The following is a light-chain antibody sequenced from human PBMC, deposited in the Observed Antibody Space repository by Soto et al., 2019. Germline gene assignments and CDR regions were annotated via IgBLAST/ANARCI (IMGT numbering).Light chain of an antibody. Sequence: QSVLTQPPSVSAAPGQTVTISCSGGSSNIGNNYVSWYQQVAGTTPKLLIFDNNKRPSGIPDRFSGSKSGTSATLGIAGLQTGDAADYYCATWDSSLSAWLFGGGTKLTGL. CDR2: DNN. CDR1: SSNIGNNY. CDR3: ATWDSSLSAWL. V-gene: IGLV1-51*01. J-gene: IGLJ3*02.